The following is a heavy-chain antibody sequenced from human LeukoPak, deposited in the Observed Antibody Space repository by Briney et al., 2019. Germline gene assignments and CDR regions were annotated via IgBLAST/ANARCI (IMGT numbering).Heavy chain of an antibody. V-gene: IGHV3-21*01. D-gene: IGHD2-15*01. CDR2: ISSSSSYI. CDR1: GFTFSSYS. J-gene: IGHJ4*02. Sequence: PGGSLRLSCAASGFTFSSYSMNWVRQAPGKGLEWVSSISSSSSYIYYADSVKGRFTISRDNAKNSLYLQMNSLRAEDTAVYYCARADSSGGSCYGLDYWGQGTLVTVSS. CDR3: ARADSSGGSCYGLDY.